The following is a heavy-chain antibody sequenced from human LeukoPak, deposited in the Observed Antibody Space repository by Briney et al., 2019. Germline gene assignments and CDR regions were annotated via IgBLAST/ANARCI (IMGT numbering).Heavy chain of an antibody. V-gene: IGHV4-39*02. CDR1: GGSISSSSYY. Sequence: SETLSLTCTVSGGSISSSSYYWGWIRQPPGKGLEWIGSIYYSGSTYYNPSLKSRVTISVDTSKNQFSLKLSSVTAADTAVYYCARDLLGDAVAADDAFDIWGQGTMVTVSS. D-gene: IGHD3-10*01. CDR3: ARDLLGDAVAADDAFDI. CDR2: IYYSGST. J-gene: IGHJ3*02.